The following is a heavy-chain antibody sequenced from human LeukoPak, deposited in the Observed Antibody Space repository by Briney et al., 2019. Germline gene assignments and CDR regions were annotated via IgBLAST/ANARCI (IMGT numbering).Heavy chain of an antibody. J-gene: IGHJ6*03. Sequence: GGSLRLSCGASGFTFSRYSMNWVRQAPGKGLEWVSYISSSSSTIYYADSVKGRFTISRDNAKNLLYLQMNSLRAEDTAVYYCARETPADYYYMDVWAKGTTVTVSS. CDR3: ARETPADYYYMDV. D-gene: IGHD2-2*01. CDR2: ISSSSSTI. V-gene: IGHV3-48*04. CDR1: GFTFSRYS.